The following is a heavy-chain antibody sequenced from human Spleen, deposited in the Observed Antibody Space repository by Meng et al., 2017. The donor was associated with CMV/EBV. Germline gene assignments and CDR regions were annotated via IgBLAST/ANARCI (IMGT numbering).Heavy chain of an antibody. Sequence: SETLSLTCTVAGASVSSHKWTWIRQPPGKGLEWIGYVYYGGSTNYNPSLKSPVTMSVDTSKNQFSLKLSSVTAADTAVYYCARGEARFGAKSSVIVVVVVGLDVWGQGTTVTVSS. CDR2: VYYGGST. D-gene: IGHD2-2*01. V-gene: IGHV4-59*02. J-gene: IGHJ6*02. CDR1: GASVSSHK. CDR3: ARGEARFGAKSSVIVVVVVGLDV.